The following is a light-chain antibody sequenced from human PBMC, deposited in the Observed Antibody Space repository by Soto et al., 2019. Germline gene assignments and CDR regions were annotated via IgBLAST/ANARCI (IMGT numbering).Light chain of an antibody. CDR1: SSNLGAGYD. CDR3: QSYDSGLSGSV. CDR2: TNG. J-gene: IGLJ3*02. Sequence: QSVLTQPPSVSGAPGQRVTISCTGTSSNLGAGYDVNWYQHLPGAAPKLLLYTNGNRPSGVPDRFSGSKSGTSASLAITGLQAEDEADDYCQSYDSGLSGSVFGGGTKLTVL. V-gene: IGLV1-40*01.